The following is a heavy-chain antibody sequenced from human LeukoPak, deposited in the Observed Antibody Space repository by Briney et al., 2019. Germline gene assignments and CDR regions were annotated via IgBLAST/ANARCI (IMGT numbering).Heavy chain of an antibody. CDR2: ISYEGSNK. CDR1: GFTFSSYG. J-gene: IGHJ6*02. Sequence: PGRSLRLSCAASGFTFSSYGMHWVRQAPGKGLEWVAVISYEGSNKYYADSVKGRFTISRDNSKNTLYLQMNSLRAEDTAVYYCAEDSYSSSWYNYYYYYGMDVWGQGTTVTVSS. V-gene: IGHV3-30*18. CDR3: AEDSYSSSWYNYYYYYGMDV. D-gene: IGHD6-13*01.